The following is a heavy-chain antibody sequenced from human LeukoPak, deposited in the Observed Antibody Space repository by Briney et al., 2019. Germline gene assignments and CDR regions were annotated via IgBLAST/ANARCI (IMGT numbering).Heavy chain of an antibody. Sequence: PSGTLSLTCAVSGGSISSSNWWSWVRQPPGKGLEWIGEIYHSGSTNYNPSLKSRVTISVDKSISTAYLQWSSLKASDTAMYYCARHQGVPDFYWYFDLWGRGTLLTVSS. D-gene: IGHD3-3*01. J-gene: IGHJ2*01. CDR1: GGSISSSNW. CDR3: ARHQGVPDFYWYFDL. V-gene: IGHV4-4*02. CDR2: IYHSGST.